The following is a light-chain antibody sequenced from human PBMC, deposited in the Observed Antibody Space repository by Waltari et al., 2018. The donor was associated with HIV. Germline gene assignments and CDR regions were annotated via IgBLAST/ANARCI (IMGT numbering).Light chain of an antibody. CDR1: ASDIGRYNY. Sequence: QSVLSQPASVSASPGQSVAISCSGSASDIGRYNYLSWYQQHPDKTPSIILFDVNNRPSGISVRFSGTKAGTTPSLTISTVETDEEADYYGDSYTVNSAGVFGSGTKRTVL. CDR2: DVN. CDR3: DSYTVNSAGV. V-gene: IGLV2-14*03. J-gene: IGLJ1*01.